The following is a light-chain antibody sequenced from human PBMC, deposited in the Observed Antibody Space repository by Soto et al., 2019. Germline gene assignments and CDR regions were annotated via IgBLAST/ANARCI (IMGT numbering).Light chain of an antibody. J-gene: IGKJ5*01. CDR3: QQYDNLPP. V-gene: IGKV1-33*01. CDR2: DAS. Sequence: DIQMTQSPSSLSASVGDRVTITCQASQDISNYLNWYQQKPGKAPTLLIYDASNLETGVPSRFGGSGSGTDFTFTISRLHHEYIATYYCQQYDNLPPFGQGTRLEIK. CDR1: QDISNY.